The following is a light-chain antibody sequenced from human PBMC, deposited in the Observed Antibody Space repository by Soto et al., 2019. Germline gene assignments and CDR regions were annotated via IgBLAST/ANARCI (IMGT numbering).Light chain of an antibody. J-gene: IGLJ2*01. CDR1: TSDVGSYNL. CDR2: EGS. Sequence: QSALTQPASVSGSPGQSITISCTGTTSDVGSYNLVSWYQQHPGKAPKLMIYEGSKRPSGVSNRFSGSKSGKTASLTISGLQAEDEADYYCCSYAGSSTYVVFGGGTKLTVL. CDR3: CSYAGSSTYVV. V-gene: IGLV2-23*01.